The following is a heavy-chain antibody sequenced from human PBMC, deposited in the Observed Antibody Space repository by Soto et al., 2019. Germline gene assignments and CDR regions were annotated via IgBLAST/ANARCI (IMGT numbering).Heavy chain of an antibody. CDR3: AKDTYYYDSSGYYF. V-gene: IGHV3-23*01. J-gene: IGHJ4*02. Sequence: GGSLRLSCAASGFTFSSYAMSWVRQAPGKGLEWVSAISGSGGSTYYADSVKGRLTISRDNSKNTLYLQMNSLRAEDTAVYYCAKDTYYYDSSGYYFWGQGTLVTVSS. CDR1: GFTFSSYA. D-gene: IGHD3-22*01. CDR2: ISGSGGST.